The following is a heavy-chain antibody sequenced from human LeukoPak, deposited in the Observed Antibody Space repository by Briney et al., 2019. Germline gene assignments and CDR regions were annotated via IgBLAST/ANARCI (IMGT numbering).Heavy chain of an antibody. V-gene: IGHV3-43*01. CDR1: GFTFDDYT. CDR3: AKDIGPSGWYAFDY. Sequence: GGSLRLSCAASGFTFDDYTMHWVRQAPRKGLEWVSLISWDGGSTYYADSVKGRFTISRDNSKNSLYLQMNSLRTEDTALYYCAKDIGPSGWYAFDYWGQGTLVTVSS. J-gene: IGHJ4*02. D-gene: IGHD6-19*01. CDR2: ISWDGGST.